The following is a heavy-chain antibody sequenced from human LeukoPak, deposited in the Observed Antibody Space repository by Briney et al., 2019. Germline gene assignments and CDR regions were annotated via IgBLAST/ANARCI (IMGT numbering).Heavy chain of an antibody. CDR1: GFNVETNY. CDR2: IRSGGTT. Sequence: GGSLRLSCVASGFNVETNYRSWVRQAPGKGLEWVSVIRSGGTTHYADSVKGRFTISRDDSKNTLLLQMNSLRAEDTAVYHCARGRGSSGWLAEYFQHWGQGTLVTVSS. V-gene: IGHV3-66*01. CDR3: ARGRGSSGWLAEYFQH. D-gene: IGHD6-19*01. J-gene: IGHJ1*01.